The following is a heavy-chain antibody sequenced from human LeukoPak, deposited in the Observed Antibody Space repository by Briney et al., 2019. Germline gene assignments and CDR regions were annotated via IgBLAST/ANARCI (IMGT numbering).Heavy chain of an antibody. CDR3: AKRGYSYGDFDY. CDR2: MNPDSGNT. Sequence: ASVKVSCKASGYTFTSYDINWVRHATGQGLEWMGWMNPDSGNTGNAQKFQGRVTMTRNTSISTAYMELSSLRSEDTAVYYCAKRGYSYGDFDYWGQGTLVTVSS. D-gene: IGHD5-18*01. J-gene: IGHJ4*02. CDR1: GYTFTSYD. V-gene: IGHV1-8*01.